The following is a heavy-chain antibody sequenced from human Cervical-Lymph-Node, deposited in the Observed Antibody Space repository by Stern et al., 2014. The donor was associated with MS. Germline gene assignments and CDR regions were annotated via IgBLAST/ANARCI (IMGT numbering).Heavy chain of an antibody. CDR1: GFTFTSCY. CDR3: ARDMSTVTTPYFDY. V-gene: IGHV1-2*02. D-gene: IGHD4-17*01. Sequence: QVQLVESGAEVRRPGASVKVACKASGFTFTSCYMHWVRQAPGQGLEWMGWINANSGGTNSAQKFQGRVTMTRDTSISTVYMDLTGLTSDDTAIYYCARDMSTVTTPYFDYWGQGTLVTGPS. J-gene: IGHJ4*02. CDR2: INANSGGT.